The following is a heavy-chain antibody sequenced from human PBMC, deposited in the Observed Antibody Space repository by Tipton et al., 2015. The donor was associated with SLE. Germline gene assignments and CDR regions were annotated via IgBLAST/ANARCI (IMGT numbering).Heavy chain of an antibody. CDR1: GVTFSRYG. D-gene: IGHD3-3*01. CDR2: IKQDGSEK. J-gene: IGHJ6*03. CDR3: ARDPGSYDFWSRAYMDV. Sequence: SLRLSCAASGVTFSRYGMHWVRQAPGKGLEWVANIKQDGSEKYYVDSVKGRFIISRDNAKNSLYLQMNSLRAEDTAVYYCARDPGSYDFWSRAYMDVWGKGTTVTVSS. V-gene: IGHV3-7*01.